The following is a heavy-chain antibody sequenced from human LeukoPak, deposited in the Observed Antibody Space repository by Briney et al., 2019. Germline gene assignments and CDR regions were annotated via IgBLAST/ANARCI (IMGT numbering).Heavy chain of an antibody. CDR1: GGSISSYY. D-gene: IGHD3-10*01. CDR3: ARNYGSGSYYIDY. V-gene: IGHV4-59*08. J-gene: IGHJ4*02. CDR2: IYYSGST. Sequence: SETLSLTCTVSGGSISSYYWSWIRQPPGKGLEWIGYIYYSGSTNYNPSLKSRVTISVDTSKNQFSLKLSSVTAADTAVYYCARNYGSGSYYIDYWGQGTLVTVSS.